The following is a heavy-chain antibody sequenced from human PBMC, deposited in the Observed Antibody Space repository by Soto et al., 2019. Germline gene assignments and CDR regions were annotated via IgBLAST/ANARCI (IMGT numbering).Heavy chain of an antibody. CDR3: AIKEGIAAARNPNWFDP. Sequence: GASVKFSCKASGGTFSSYAISWVRQAPGQGLEWMGGIIPIFGTANYAQKFQGRVTITADESTSTAYMGLSSLRSEDTAVYYCAIKEGIAAARNPNWFDPWGQGTLVTVSS. V-gene: IGHV1-69*13. CDR2: IIPIFGTA. CDR1: GGTFSSYA. J-gene: IGHJ5*02. D-gene: IGHD6-13*01.